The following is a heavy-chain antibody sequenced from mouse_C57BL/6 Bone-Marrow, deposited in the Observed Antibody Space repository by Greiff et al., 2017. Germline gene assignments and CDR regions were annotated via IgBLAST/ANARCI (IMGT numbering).Heavy chain of an antibody. CDR3: ARQLRLTFAY. J-gene: IGHJ3*01. CDR1: GYTFTSYD. Sequence: QVQLKESGPELVKPGASVKLSCKASGYTFTSYDINWVKQRPGQGLEWIGWIYPRDGSPKYNEKFKGKATLTVDTSSSTAYMELHSLTSEDSAVYFCARQLRLTFAYWGQGTLVTVSA. D-gene: IGHD3-2*02. CDR2: IYPRDGSP. V-gene: IGHV1-85*01.